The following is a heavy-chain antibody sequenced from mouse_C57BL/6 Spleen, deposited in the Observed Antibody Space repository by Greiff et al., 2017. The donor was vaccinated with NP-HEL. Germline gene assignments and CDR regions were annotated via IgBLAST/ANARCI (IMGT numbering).Heavy chain of an antibody. J-gene: IGHJ4*01. CDR2: ISSGNSTT. V-gene: IGHV5-17*01. CDR3: VVSCIGVGYTSSCYTFTVQGLMTMSTVNSKNSLCLQRTNLSSEDTAMYYCSSCGDYGEDFYAMDY. D-gene: IGHD2-12*01. Sequence: DVLLVESGGGLVKPGGSLHLSCAASGFTFTDYGLHWVRQAPEKGLEWVAYISSGNSTTYYTDTVKGRFTITIDNANNTLFLQMTSLRSADPAMSVQVVSCIGVGYTSSCYTFTVQGLMTMSTVNSKNSLCLQRTNLSSEDTAMYYCSSCGDYGEDFYAMDYWGQGTSVTVSS. CDR1: GFTFTDYG.